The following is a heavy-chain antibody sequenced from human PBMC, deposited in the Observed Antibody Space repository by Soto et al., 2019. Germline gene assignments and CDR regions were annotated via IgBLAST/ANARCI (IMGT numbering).Heavy chain of an antibody. Sequence: SVKVSCKASGGTFSSYAISWVRQAPGQGLEWMGGIIPIFGTANYAQKFQGRVTITADESTSTAYMELSSLRSEDTAVYYCARGIFTGQTSPRYYYGMDVWGQGTTVTFPS. V-gene: IGHV1-69*13. CDR3: ARGIFTGQTSPRYYYGMDV. J-gene: IGHJ6*02. D-gene: IGHD3-3*01. CDR2: IIPIFGTA. CDR1: GGTFSSYA.